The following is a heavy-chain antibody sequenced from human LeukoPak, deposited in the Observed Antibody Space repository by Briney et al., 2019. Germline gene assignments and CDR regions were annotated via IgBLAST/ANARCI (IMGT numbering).Heavy chain of an antibody. V-gene: IGHV4-38-2*02. Sequence: SETLSLTCTVSGYSISSGYYWGWIRQPPGKGLEWIGSIYHSGSTYYNPSLKSRVTISVDTSKNQFSLKLSSVTAADTAVYYCARVTLTKRITMIVVVITPGAFDIWGQGTMVTVSS. CDR3: ARVTLTKRITMIVVVITPGAFDI. D-gene: IGHD3-22*01. J-gene: IGHJ3*02. CDR2: IYHSGST. CDR1: GYSISSGYY.